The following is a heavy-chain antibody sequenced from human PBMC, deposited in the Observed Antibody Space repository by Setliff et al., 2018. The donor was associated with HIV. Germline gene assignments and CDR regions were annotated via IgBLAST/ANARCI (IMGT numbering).Heavy chain of an antibody. J-gene: IGHJ4*02. V-gene: IGHV4-59*11. D-gene: IGHD4-17*01. CDR2: IYYTGST. CDR1: GDSISGHF. CDR3: ARDNYGDYASYY. Sequence: SETLSLTCTVSGDSISGHFWSWFRQPPGKGLEWIGNIYYTGSTNYNPSLKSRVTISLDTSKNQFSLSLTSVTAADTAFYYCARDNYGDYASYYWGQGTLVTVSS.